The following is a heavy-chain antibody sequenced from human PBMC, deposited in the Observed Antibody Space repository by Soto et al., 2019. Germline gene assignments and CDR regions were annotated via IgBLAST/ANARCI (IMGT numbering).Heavy chain of an antibody. V-gene: IGHV3-30*12. CDR1: GFTFGTYA. J-gene: IGHJ4*01. Sequence: PGGSLRLSCAASGFTFGTYAMHWVRQAPGKGLEWVAVIYYDGSNRYYGDAVKGRFTISRDNSKSTLYLQMSSLRAVDTAVYYCARAFCTNGVCYYFFDYWGHGTLVTVSS. CDR2: IYYDGSNR. CDR3: ARAFCTNGVCYYFFDY. D-gene: IGHD2-8*01.